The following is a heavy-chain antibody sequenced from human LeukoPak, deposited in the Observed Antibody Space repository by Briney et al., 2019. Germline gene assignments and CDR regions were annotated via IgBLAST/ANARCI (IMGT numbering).Heavy chain of an antibody. D-gene: IGHD6-13*01. CDR3: ARVIGGSTWCSWFDP. CDR1: GDPGSSANYY. CDR2: ISYTGSP. Sequence: PSETLSLTCTVSGDPGSSANYYWGWIRQSPGKGLEWIVRISYTGSPYYNPSLKSRVTISIDKPNHQFSLKVTSVTAADTAVYYCARVIGGSTWCSWFDPWGQGTLVTVSS. V-gene: IGHV4-39*07. J-gene: IGHJ5*02.